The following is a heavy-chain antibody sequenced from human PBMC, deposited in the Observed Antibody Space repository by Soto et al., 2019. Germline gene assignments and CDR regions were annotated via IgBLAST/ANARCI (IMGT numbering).Heavy chain of an antibody. J-gene: IGHJ4*02. V-gene: IGHV3-23*01. CDR3: AKVMTVATNFDY. D-gene: IGHD2-15*01. CDR2: ISGSGGST. CDR1: GFTFSSDA. Sequence: EVQLLESGGGLVQPGGSLRLSCAASGFTFSSDAMRRVRQAPEKGLEWVSLISGSGGSTYYVDSVKGRFTLSRDNSKNMLYLQMNSLRAEDTAVYYCAKVMTVATNFDYWGQGTLVTVSS.